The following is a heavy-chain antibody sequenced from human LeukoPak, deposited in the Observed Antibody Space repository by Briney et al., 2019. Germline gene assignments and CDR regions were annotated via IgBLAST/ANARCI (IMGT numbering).Heavy chain of an antibody. Sequence: SETLSLTCTVSGGSISSSNYYWGWIRQPPGKGLEWIGTIYYSGSTYYNPSLKSRVTISVDTSKNQFSLKLSSVTAADTAVYYCARPPGIYDAADMDVWGKGTTVTVSS. CDR1: GGSISSSNYY. CDR2: IYYSGST. CDR3: ARPPGIYDAADMDV. D-gene: IGHD2-15*01. V-gene: IGHV4-39*01. J-gene: IGHJ6*03.